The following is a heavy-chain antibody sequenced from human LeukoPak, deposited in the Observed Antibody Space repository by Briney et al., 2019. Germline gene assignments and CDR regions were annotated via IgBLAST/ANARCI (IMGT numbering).Heavy chain of an antibody. D-gene: IGHD3-22*01. J-gene: IGHJ4*02. Sequence: GGSLRLSCAASGFTFSSYSMNWVRQAPGKGLEWVAFIRYDGSNKYYADSVKGRFTISRDNSKNTLYPQMNSLRAEDTAVYYCATLPYYYDSSGSYYFDYWGQGTLVTVSS. CDR2: IRYDGSNK. CDR3: ATLPYYYDSSGSYYFDY. V-gene: IGHV3-30*02. CDR1: GFTFSSYS.